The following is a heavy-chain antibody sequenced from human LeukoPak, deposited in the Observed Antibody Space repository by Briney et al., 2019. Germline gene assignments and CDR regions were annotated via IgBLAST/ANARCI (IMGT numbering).Heavy chain of an antibody. V-gene: IGHV4-61*01. CDR3: AGTPLFIGYYGRDS. CDR1: GGSISSGSYY. CDR2: IYYSGST. D-gene: IGHD3-9*01. J-gene: IGHJ4*02. Sequence: PSETLSLTCTVSGGSISSGSYYWSWIRQPPGKGLEWIGYIYYSGSTNYNPSLKSRVTISVDTSKNQFSLKLNSVTAADTAMYYCAGTPLFIGYYGRDSWGQGTLVTVSS.